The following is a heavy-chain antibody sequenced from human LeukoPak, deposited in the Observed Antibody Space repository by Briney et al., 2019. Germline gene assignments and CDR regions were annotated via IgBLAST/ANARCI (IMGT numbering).Heavy chain of an antibody. D-gene: IGHD2-2*02. J-gene: IGHJ4*02. CDR1: GGSISSYY. V-gene: IGHV4-59*08. CDR3: ARPHIVVVPDAIPANDY. Sequence: SETLSLTCTVSGGSISSYYWSWIRQPPGKGLEWIGYIYCSGSTYYNPSLKSRVTISVDTSKNQFSLKLSSVTAADTAVYYCARPHIVVVPDAIPANDYWGQGTLVTVSS. CDR2: IYCSGST.